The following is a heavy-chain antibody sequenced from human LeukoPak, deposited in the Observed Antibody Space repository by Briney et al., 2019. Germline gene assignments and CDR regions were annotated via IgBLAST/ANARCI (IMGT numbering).Heavy chain of an antibody. J-gene: IGHJ4*02. CDR3: ARSFGVVIKGWGDY. D-gene: IGHD3-3*01. CDR2: ISSNGGST. CDR1: GFTFSSYA. V-gene: IGHV3-64*01. Sequence: GGSLRLSCAASGFTFSSYAMHWVRQAPGKGLEYVSAISSNGGSTYYANSVKGRFTISRDNSKNTLYLQMGSLRAEDMAVNYCARSFGVVIKGWGDYWGQGTLVTVSS.